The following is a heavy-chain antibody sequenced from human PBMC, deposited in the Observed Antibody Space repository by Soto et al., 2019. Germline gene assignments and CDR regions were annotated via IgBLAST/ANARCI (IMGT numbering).Heavy chain of an antibody. V-gene: IGHV1-69*13. CDR3: ARGSRITRIVVVSNKDALDI. CDR1: GGTFSSYA. Sequence: SVKVSCKASGGTFSSYAISWVRQAPGQGLEWMGGIIPIFGTANYAQKFQGRVTITADESTSTAYMELSSLSSEDTAVYYCARGSRITRIVVVSNKDALDIWGQGAMVTGSS. D-gene: IGHD3-22*01. J-gene: IGHJ3*02. CDR2: IIPIFGTA.